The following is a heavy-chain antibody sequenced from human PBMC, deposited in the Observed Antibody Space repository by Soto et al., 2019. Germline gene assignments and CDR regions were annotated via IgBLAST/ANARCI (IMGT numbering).Heavy chain of an antibody. CDR3: AREGHYDSSGSLNP. CDR1: GYTFTSYG. J-gene: IGHJ5*02. CDR2: ISAYNGST. Sequence: ASVKVSCKASGYTFTSYGISWVRQAPGQGLEWMGWISAYNGSTNYAQKLQGRVTMTTDTSTSTAYMELRSLRSDDTAVYYCAREGHYDSSGSLNPWGQGTLVTVSS. D-gene: IGHD3-22*01. V-gene: IGHV1-18*01.